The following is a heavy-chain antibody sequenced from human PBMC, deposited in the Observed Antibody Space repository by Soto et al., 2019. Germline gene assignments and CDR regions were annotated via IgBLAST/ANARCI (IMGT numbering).Heavy chain of an antibody. V-gene: IGHV3-7*01. CDR3: AKTLGYCSGGSCYGYYYYYGMDV. J-gene: IGHJ6*02. CDR2: IKQDGSEK. D-gene: IGHD2-15*01. CDR1: GFTFSGYW. Sequence: GGSLRLSCAASGFTFSGYWMSWVRQAPGKGLEWVANIKQDGSEKYYVDSVKGRFTISRDNAKNSLYLQMNSLRAEDTAVYYCAKTLGYCSGGSCYGYYYYYGMDVWGQGTTVTVSS.